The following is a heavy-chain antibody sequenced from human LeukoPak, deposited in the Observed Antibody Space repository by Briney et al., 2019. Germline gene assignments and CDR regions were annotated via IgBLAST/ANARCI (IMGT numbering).Heavy chain of an antibody. V-gene: IGHV3-21*01. J-gene: IGHJ6*02. CDR1: GLTFSSNS. CDR3: ARASDIYGVDV. D-gene: IGHD3-9*01. CDR2: ISSGTTYI. Sequence: GGSMRLSCAASGLTFSSNSMNWVRQAPGKGLEWVSSISSGTTYIYYADSVKGRSTISRDNAKNSLSLQMNSLRAKDTAVYYCARASDIYGVDVWGQGTTVTVSS.